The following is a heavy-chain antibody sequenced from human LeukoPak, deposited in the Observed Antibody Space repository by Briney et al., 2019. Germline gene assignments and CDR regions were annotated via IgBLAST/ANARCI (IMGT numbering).Heavy chain of an antibody. J-gene: IGHJ6*02. Sequence: GRSLRLSCAASGFTFSSYAMHWVRQAPGKGLEWVAVISYDGSNKYYADSVKGRFTISRDNSKNTLYLQMNSLRAEDTAVYYCARDFSIGNSLFGYDYYYGMDVWGQGTTVTVSS. D-gene: IGHD4-23*01. CDR2: ISYDGSNK. V-gene: IGHV3-30-3*01. CDR1: GFTFSSYA. CDR3: ARDFSIGNSLFGYDYYYGMDV.